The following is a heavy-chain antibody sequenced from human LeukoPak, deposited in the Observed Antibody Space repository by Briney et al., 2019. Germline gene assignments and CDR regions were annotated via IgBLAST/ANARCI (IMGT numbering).Heavy chain of an antibody. D-gene: IGHD2-8*01. CDR2: IYTSGST. CDR1: GGSISSYY. Sequence: SETLSLTCTVSGGSISSYYWSWIRQPAGKGLEWIGRIYTSGSTNYNPSLKSRVTMSVDTSKNQFSLKLSSVTAADTAVYYCARYAVETSDNWFDPWGQGTLVTVSS. CDR3: ARYAVETSDNWFDP. V-gene: IGHV4-4*07. J-gene: IGHJ5*02.